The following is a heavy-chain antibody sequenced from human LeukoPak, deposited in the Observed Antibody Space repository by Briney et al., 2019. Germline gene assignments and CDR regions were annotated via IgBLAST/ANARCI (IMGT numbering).Heavy chain of an antibody. CDR1: GGSIRSYY. CDR2: IYTSGST. V-gene: IGHV4-4*07. CDR3: ARGPGSGSYYIASTYYYYYGMDV. Sequence: SETLSLTCIVTGGSIRSYYWSWIRQPAGKGLEWIGRIYTSGSTNYNPSLKSRVTMSVDTSKNQFSLKLSSVTAADTAVYYCARGPGSGSYYIASTYYYYYGMDVWGQGTTVTVSS. J-gene: IGHJ6*02. D-gene: IGHD3-10*01.